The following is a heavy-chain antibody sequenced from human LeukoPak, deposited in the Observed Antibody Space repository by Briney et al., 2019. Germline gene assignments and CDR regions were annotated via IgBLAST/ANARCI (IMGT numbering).Heavy chain of an antibody. CDR2: INPNSGGT. J-gene: IGHJ5*02. Sequence: ASVNVSCKASGYTFTGYYMHWVRQAPGQGLEWMGWINPNSGGTNYPQKFQGWVTMTRDTSISTAYMELSRLRSDDTAEYYCARACPSYSSSWYADWFDPWGQGTLVTVSS. V-gene: IGHV1-2*04. D-gene: IGHD6-13*01. CDR1: GYTFTGYY. CDR3: ARACPSYSSSWYADWFDP.